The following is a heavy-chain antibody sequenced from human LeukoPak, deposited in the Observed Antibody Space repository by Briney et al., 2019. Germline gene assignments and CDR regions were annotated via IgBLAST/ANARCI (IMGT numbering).Heavy chain of an antibody. J-gene: IGHJ3*02. CDR3: ARSELSCSGGSCPTRYAFDI. CDR2: IYHTGST. V-gene: IGHV4-38-2*02. D-gene: IGHD2-15*01. Sequence: SETLSLTCTVSGYSITSGYYWGWIRQPPGKGLEWIGSIYHTGSTYYNPSLKSRVTISVDTSKNQFSLNLSSVTAADTAMYYCARSELSCSGGSCPTRYAFDIWGQGTVVTASS. CDR1: GYSITSGYY.